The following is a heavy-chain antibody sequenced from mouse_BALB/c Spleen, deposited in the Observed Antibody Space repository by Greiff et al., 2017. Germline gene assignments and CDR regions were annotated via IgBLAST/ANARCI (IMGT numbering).Heavy chain of an antibody. CDR1: GFTFSSFG. J-gene: IGHJ4*01. Sequence: EVMLVESGGGLVQPGGSRKLSCAASGFTFSSFGMHWVRQAPEKGLEWVGYISSGSSTIYYAATVKGRFTISRDNSQSILYLQMNTRRAEDSASYYCARDPRYDCAMDYWGQGTSVTVSS. D-gene: IGHD2-14*01. V-gene: IGHV5-17*02. CDR2: ISSGSSTI. CDR3: ARDPRYDCAMDY.